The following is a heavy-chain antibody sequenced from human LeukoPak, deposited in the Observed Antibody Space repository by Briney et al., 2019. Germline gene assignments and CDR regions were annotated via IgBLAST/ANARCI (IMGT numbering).Heavy chain of an antibody. CDR1: GSFISSSSYY. J-gene: IGHJ4*02. CDR2: IYYSGNT. Sequence: PSETLSLTCTVSGSFISSSSYYWAWIRQPPGKGLEWIVTIYYSGNTYYNPSFKSRATIPVDTSKNQFYLKLNSVTDADTALYYCARRWSTSWTTFDYWGQGTLVTVSS. D-gene: IGHD6-13*01. CDR3: ARRWSTSWTTFDY. V-gene: IGHV4-39*01.